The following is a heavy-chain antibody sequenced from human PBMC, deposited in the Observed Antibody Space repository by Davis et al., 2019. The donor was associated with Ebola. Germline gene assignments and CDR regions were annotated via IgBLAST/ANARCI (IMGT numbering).Heavy chain of an antibody. D-gene: IGHD3/OR15-3a*01. CDR1: GGSFSGNY. Sequence: SETLSLTCAVSGGSFSGNYWAWIRQSPGKGLECIGEVDDGGRVHYNPSLKSRVSISLDTSKNQFSLKVTSMTAADTAVYYCTSYDFWGQGAHVTVSS. J-gene: IGHJ4*02. CDR2: VDDGGRV. V-gene: IGHV4-34*01. CDR3: TSYDF.